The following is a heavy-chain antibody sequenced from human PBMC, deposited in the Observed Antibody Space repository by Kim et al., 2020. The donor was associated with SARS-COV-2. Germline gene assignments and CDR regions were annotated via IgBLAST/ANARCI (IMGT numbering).Heavy chain of an antibody. V-gene: IGHV1-3*01. CDR1: GYTFTSYA. D-gene: IGHD6-13*01. Sequence: ASVKVSCKASGYTFTSYAMHWVRQAPGQRLEWMGWINAGNGNTKYSQKFQGRVTITRDTSASTAYMELSSLRSEDTAVYYCARGPELAAAGTEWFDPWGQGTLVTVSS. J-gene: IGHJ5*02. CDR3: ARGPELAAAGTEWFDP. CDR2: INAGNGNT.